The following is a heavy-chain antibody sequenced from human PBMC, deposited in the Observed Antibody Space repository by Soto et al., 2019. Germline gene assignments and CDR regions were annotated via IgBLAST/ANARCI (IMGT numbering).Heavy chain of an antibody. D-gene: IGHD2-2*01. CDR3: ARGFRYHYGMDV. CDR1: GGTFSSYA. Sequence: SVKVSCKASGGTFSSYAISWVRQAPGQGLEWMGGIIPIFGTANYAQKFQGRVTITADESTSTAYMELNSLRSEDTAVYYCARGFRYHYGMDVWGRGTTVTVSS. CDR2: IIPIFGTA. V-gene: IGHV1-69*13. J-gene: IGHJ6*02.